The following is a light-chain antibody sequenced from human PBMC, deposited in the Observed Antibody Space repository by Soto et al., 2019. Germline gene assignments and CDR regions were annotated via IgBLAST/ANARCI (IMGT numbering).Light chain of an antibody. Sequence: DIQMTQSPSSLSASVGDRVTITCRASQSISSYLNWYQQKPGKAPKLLIYAASSLQSGVPSRFGGSGSGTDFTLTISSLQPEDFATYYCQQSYSTPFTFGPGTKVDMK. CDR3: QQSYSTPFT. V-gene: IGKV1-39*01. J-gene: IGKJ3*01. CDR1: QSISSY. CDR2: AAS.